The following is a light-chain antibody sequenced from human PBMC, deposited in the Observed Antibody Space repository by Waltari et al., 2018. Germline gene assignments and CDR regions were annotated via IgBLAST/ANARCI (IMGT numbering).Light chain of an antibody. CDR2: EVS. J-gene: IGKJ4*01. V-gene: IGKV2-29*03. CDR3: MQGVHLPLT. Sequence: QNLLHRDGKTYLYWYLNRPGQSPQLLISEVSSRFSGVPDRFSGSGSVTDFTLKISRVEAEDVGLYYCMQGVHLPLTFGGGTKVEIQ. CDR1: QNLLHRDGKTY.